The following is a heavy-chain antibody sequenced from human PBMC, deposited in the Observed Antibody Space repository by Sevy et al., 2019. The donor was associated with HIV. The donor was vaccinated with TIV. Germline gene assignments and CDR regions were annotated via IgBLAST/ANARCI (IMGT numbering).Heavy chain of an antibody. Sequence: SETLSLTCTVSGGSISSSSYYWGWIRQPPGKGLEWIGNIYYSGSTYYNPSLTSRVTISEDTAKNQFSLKLSSVTAADTAVYYCARLNSNHFDYWGQGALVTVSS. D-gene: IGHD4-4*01. CDR1: GGSISSSSYY. CDR2: IYYSGST. J-gene: IGHJ4*02. CDR3: ARLNSNHFDY. V-gene: IGHV4-39*01.